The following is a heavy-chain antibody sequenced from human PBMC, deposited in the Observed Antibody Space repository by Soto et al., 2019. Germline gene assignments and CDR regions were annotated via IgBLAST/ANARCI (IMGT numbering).Heavy chain of an antibody. CDR2: IYYSGST. CDR3: ARARTYTVTTYYFDD. D-gene: IGHD4-17*01. V-gene: IGHV4-31*03. J-gene: IGHJ4*02. Sequence: PSETLSLTCTVSGGSISSGGYYWSWIRQHPGKGLEWIGYIYYSGSTYYNPSLKSRVTISVDTSKNQFSLKLSSVTAADTAVYYCARARTYTVTTYYFDDWGQGTMVTVSS. CDR1: GGSISSGGYY.